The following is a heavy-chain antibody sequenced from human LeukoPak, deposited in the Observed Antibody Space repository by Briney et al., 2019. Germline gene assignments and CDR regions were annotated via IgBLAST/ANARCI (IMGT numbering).Heavy chain of an antibody. Sequence: PSETLSLTCTVSGGSISSSTYHWAWIRQPPGKGLEWMGSIYYTGTTYYNPSLKSRVTLSVDMSKNQFSLKVNSVTAADTAVYYCASDLKWGQGTLVIVSS. V-gene: IGHV4-39*01. CDR1: GGSISSSTYH. CDR3: ASDLK. J-gene: IGHJ4*02. CDR2: IYYTGTT.